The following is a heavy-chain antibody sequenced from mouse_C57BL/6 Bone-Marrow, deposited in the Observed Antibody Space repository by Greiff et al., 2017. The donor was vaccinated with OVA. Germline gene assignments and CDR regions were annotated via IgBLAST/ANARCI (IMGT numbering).Heavy chain of an antibody. CDR1: GFTFTDYY. CDR3: AGYKAYFYFDY. CDR2: ITHKANGSTT. V-gene: IGHV7-3*01. Sequence: EVQVVESGGGLVQPGGSLSLSCAASGFTFTDYYMSWVRQPPGTALEWSGFITHKANGSTTEYSASVKGRLTISRDNSQSIIYLQMNALRAEDSATYYCAGYKAYFYFDYWGQGTTLTGSS. J-gene: IGHJ2*01. D-gene: IGHD2-10*01.